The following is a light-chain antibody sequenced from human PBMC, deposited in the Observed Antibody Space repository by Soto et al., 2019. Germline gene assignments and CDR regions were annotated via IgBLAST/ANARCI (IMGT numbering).Light chain of an antibody. V-gene: IGKV3-20*01. CDR3: QQYGSSTWT. CDR1: QNLRRF. J-gene: IGKJ1*01. CDR2: GAS. Sequence: IVLKQSPATLPVSPGERVTLSGRASQNLRRFLTWYQQRRGQAPRLXIYGASSRATGIPDRFSGSGSGPECTRPISRLEPEDVEVDDCQQYGSSTWTFGQGTKVDTK.